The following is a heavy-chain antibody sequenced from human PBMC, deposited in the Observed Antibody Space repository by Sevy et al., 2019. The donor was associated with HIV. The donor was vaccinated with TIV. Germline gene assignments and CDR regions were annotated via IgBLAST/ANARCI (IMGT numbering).Heavy chain of an antibody. CDR1: GFTFNIYG. J-gene: IGHJ4*02. D-gene: IGHD2-15*01. CDR3: AKDAYCKGVTCYGGLGH. V-gene: IGHV3-33*06. Sequence: GGSLRLSCAASGFTFNIYGMHWVRQAPGKGLEWVAIIWYDGSREYYADSVKGRFTISRDNSKNTLYLQMLSLRGDDTAVYYGAKDAYCKGVTCYGGLGHWGQGTLVTVSS. CDR2: IWYDGSRE.